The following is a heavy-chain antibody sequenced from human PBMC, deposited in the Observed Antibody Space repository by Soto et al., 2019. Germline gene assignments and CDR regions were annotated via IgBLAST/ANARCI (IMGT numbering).Heavy chain of an antibody. CDR2: ISGSGGST. J-gene: IGHJ4*02. CDR3: AKPLNPYDSSGYLN. Sequence: GGSLGLCSAASRFTVCISAMSGVRQAPGKGLEWVSAISGSGGSTYYADSVKGRFTISRDNSKNTLYLQMNSLRAEDTAVYYCAKPLNPYDSSGYLNSGQGTLVTVSS. D-gene: IGHD3-22*01. V-gene: IGHV3-23*01. CDR1: RFTVCISA.